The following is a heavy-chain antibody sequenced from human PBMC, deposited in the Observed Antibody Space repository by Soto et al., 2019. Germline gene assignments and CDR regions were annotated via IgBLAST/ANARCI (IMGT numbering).Heavy chain of an antibody. D-gene: IGHD3-22*01. J-gene: IGHJ4*02. CDR2: FDPEDGET. CDR1: GYTLTELS. CDR3: ATTTYYYVSSGYYLGY. V-gene: IGHV1-24*01. Sequence: ASVKVSCKVSGYTLTELSMHWVRQAPGKGREWMGGFDPEDGETIYAQKFQGRVTMTEDTSTDTDYMELSILRSEDTVFYYCATTTYYYVSSGYYLGYWGQGXLVTVYS.